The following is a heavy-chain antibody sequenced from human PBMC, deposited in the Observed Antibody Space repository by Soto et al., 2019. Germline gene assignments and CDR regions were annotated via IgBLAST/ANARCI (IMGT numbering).Heavy chain of an antibody. J-gene: IGHJ4*02. CDR1: GGSIRSYY. D-gene: IGHD2-2*01. V-gene: IGHV4-59*01. CDR2: IYYSGST. Sequence: SETLSLTCIVSGGSIRSYYWSWIRQPPGKGLEWIGYIYYSGSTNYNPSLKSRVTISVDTPKNQFSLKLSSVTAADTAVYYCARAALPATAPFDYWGQGTLVTVS. CDR3: ARAALPATAPFDY.